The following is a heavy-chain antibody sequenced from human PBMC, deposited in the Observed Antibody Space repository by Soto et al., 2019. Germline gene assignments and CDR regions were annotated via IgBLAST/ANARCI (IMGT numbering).Heavy chain of an antibody. J-gene: IGHJ6*04. D-gene: IGHD2-8*01. V-gene: IGHV3-7*01. CDR1: GFTFSSCW. Sequence: PGGSLRLSCAASGFTFSSCWMSWVRQAPGKGLEWVANIKQDGSEKYYVDSVKGRFTISRDNAKNSLYLQMNSLRAEDTAVYYCARARHLDVWGKGTTVTVSS. CDR3: ARARHLDV. CDR2: IKQDGSEK.